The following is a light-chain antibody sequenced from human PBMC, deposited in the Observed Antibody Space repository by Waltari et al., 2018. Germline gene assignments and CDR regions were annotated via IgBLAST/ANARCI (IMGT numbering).Light chain of an antibody. V-gene: IGKV4-1*01. CDR1: QSVLYSSNNKNY. CDR2: WAS. Sequence: DIVMTQSPDSLAVSLGERATINRKSSQSVLYSSNNKNYLAWYQQKPGQPPNLLIYWASTRESGVPDRFSGSGSGSDFTLTISSLQAEDVAVYYCQQFYSTPRTFGQGTKLEI. J-gene: IGKJ2*02. CDR3: QQFYSTPRT.